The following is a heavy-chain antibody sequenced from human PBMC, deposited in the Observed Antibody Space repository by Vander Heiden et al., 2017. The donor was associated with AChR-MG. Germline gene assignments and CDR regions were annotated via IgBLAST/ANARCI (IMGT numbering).Heavy chain of an antibody. CDR2: INPYSGGT. Sequence: QVQLVQSGAEVKKPGASVKVSCRPPGYTFTGYYMHGVRQAPGQGLEWMGWINPYSGGTNYAQKFQGRVTMTRDTSITTAYMELSRLRSDDTAVYYCARAGDSSGYYFAFDIWGQGTMVTVSS. J-gene: IGHJ3*02. V-gene: IGHV1-2*02. CDR1: GYTFTGYY. D-gene: IGHD3-22*01. CDR3: ARAGDSSGYYFAFDI.